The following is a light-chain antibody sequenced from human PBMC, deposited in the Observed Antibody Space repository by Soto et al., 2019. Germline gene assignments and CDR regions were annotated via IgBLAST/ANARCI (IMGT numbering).Light chain of an antibody. CDR2: GIS. CDR1: HTISSSY. Sequence: EIVLTQSPGTLSLSPGERATLSCRASHTISSSYLAWYQQKPGQAPRLLTYGISRRATGIPDRFSGSGSGTGFTLTITILELEDFAVSYYQQYVNSSPRTFGEGTKVEIK. CDR3: QQYVNSSPRT. V-gene: IGKV3-20*01. J-gene: IGKJ1*01.